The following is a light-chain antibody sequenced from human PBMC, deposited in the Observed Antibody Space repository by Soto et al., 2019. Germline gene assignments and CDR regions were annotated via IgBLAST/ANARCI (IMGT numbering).Light chain of an antibody. CDR3: QQNYRANPWT. V-gene: IGKV1-39*01. CDR1: QSISRY. Sequence: DIQITQSPSSLSASVGDRITITCRASQSISRYLNWYQHKPGKAPKLLINAASSLERGVPSRFSGGGSGTDFTLNISSLQPDDFATYYCQQNYRANPWTFGQGTKV. CDR2: AAS. J-gene: IGKJ1*01.